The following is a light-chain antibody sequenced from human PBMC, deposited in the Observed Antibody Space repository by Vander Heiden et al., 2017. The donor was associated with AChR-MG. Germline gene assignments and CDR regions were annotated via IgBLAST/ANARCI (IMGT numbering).Light chain of an antibody. Sequence: QSVLTQPPSASGTPGQRVTISCSGSSSNIGSNTVNWYQQLPGTAPNLLIYSNNKRPSGVPDRFSCSKSGTSASLAISGLQSEDEADYYCAAWDDSMNGMWVFGGGTKLTVL. CDR3: AAWDDSMNGMWV. V-gene: IGLV1-44*01. CDR1: SSNIGSNT. J-gene: IGLJ3*02. CDR2: SNN.